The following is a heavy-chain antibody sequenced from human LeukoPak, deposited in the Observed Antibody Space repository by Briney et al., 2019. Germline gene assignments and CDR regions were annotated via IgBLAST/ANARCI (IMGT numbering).Heavy chain of an antibody. CDR2: ISGSGSST. V-gene: IGHV3-23*01. J-gene: IGHJ5*02. Sequence: GGSLRLSCAASGFTFSSYAMSWVRQAPGKGLEWVSAISGSGSSTYYADSVKGRFTISRDNSKNTLYLQMNSLRAEDTAVYYCAKHFSAVTRRGNWFDPWGQGTLVTVSS. D-gene: IGHD4-17*01. CDR1: GFTFSSYA. CDR3: AKHFSAVTRRGNWFDP.